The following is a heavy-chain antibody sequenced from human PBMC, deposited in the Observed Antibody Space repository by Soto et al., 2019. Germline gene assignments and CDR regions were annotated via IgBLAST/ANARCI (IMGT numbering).Heavy chain of an antibody. D-gene: IGHD3-3*01. J-gene: IGHJ3*02. Sequence: RASVKVSCKASGYTFTSYAMNWVRQAPGQGLEWMGWINTNTGNPTYAQGFTGRFVFSLDTSVSTAYLQICSLKAEDTAVYYCARGRYDFWSGRRGAFDIWGQGTMVTVSS. CDR1: GYTFTSYA. CDR2: INTNTGNP. V-gene: IGHV7-4-1*01. CDR3: ARGRYDFWSGRRGAFDI.